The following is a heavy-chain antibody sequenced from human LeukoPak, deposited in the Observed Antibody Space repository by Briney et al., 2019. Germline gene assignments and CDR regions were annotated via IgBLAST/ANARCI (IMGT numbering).Heavy chain of an antibody. V-gene: IGHV2-5*01. CDR2: IYWNDDK. Sequence: SGPTLVNPTQTLTLTCTFSGFSLSTSGVGVGWIRQPPGKALEWLALIYWNDDKRYSPSLKSRLTLSKDTSKNQVVLTMTNMDPVDTATYYCARSYSNYDYFNNWFDPWGQGTLVTVSS. CDR1: GFSLSTSGVG. CDR3: ARSYSNYDYFNNWFDP. J-gene: IGHJ5*02. D-gene: IGHD5-12*01.